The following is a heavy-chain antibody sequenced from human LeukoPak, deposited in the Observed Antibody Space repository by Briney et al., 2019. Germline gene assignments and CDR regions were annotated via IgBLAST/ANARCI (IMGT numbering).Heavy chain of an antibody. V-gene: IGHV5-10-1*01. Sequence: GESLKISCKGSGYSFTSYWISWVRQMPGKGLEWMGRIDPSDSYTNYSPSFQGHVTISADKSISTAYLQWSSLKASDTAMYYCARQVYNWNDGETGAFDIWGQGTTVTVSS. CDR1: GYSFTSYW. CDR2: IDPSDSYT. CDR3: ARQVYNWNDGETGAFDI. J-gene: IGHJ3*02. D-gene: IGHD1-1*01.